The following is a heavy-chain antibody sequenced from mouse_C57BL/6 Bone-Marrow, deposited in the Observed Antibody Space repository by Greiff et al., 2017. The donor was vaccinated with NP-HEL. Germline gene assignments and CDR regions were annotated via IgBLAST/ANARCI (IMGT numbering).Heavy chain of an antibody. CDR1: GYEFSNYW. V-gene: IGHV1-80*01. CDR3: ARGAY. J-gene: IGHJ3*01. CDR2: IYPGDGDT. Sequence: VQGVESGAELVKPGASVKISCKASGYEFSNYWMNWVKQRPGKGLEWIGQIYPGDGDTNYNGKFKDKATLTADKSSSTAYMQLSRLTSEDSAVYFCARGAYWGQGTLVTVS.